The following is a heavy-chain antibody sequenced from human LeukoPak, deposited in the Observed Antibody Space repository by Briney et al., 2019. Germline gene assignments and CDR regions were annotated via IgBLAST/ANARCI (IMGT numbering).Heavy chain of an antibody. Sequence: SETLSLTCTVSGGSISDNYWSWIRQPAGKGLEWIGRIYTSGSTNYNPSLKSRVTISVDTSKNQFSLKLSSVTAADTAVYYCARANWNNHYYYYYMDVWGKGTTVTVSS. D-gene: IGHD1/OR15-1a*01. V-gene: IGHV4-4*07. CDR1: GGSISDNY. CDR3: ARANWNNHYYYYYMDV. J-gene: IGHJ6*03. CDR2: IYTSGST.